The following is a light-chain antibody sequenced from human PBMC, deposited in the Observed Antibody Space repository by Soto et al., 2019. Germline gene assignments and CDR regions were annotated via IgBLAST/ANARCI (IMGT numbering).Light chain of an antibody. Sequence: QSALTQPASVSGSPGQSITISCTGTSSDVGGYNYVSWYQQHPGKAPKFMIYDVSHRPPGVSNRFAGSKSGNTASLTISGLQAEDEADYYCSSYTSSSTLVVFGGGTQLTVL. J-gene: IGLJ2*01. V-gene: IGLV2-14*01. CDR2: DVS. CDR1: SSDVGGYNY. CDR3: SSYTSSSTLVV.